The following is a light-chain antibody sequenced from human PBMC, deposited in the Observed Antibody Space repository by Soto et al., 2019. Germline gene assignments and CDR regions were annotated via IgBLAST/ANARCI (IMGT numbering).Light chain of an antibody. V-gene: IGKV3-20*01. J-gene: IGKJ1*01. CDR1: QNFGSTS. Sequence: EILFTPSPNTPSLSPGERATPSCQASQNFGSTSLAWYQQKRGQAPRFLIYGASSRATGIPDRFSGSGSGTDFTLTISRLEPEDFAVYYCQQYGRSPTTFGQGTKVDIK. CDR2: GAS. CDR3: QQYGRSPTT.